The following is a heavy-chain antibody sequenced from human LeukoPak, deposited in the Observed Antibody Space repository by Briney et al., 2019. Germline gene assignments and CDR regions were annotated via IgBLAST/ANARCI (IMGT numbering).Heavy chain of an antibody. V-gene: IGHV4-59*08. J-gene: IGHJ4*02. CDR1: GGSISSYY. Sequence: SETLSLTCTVSGGSISSYYWSWIRQPPGKGLEWIGYIYYSGSTNYNPSLKSRVTISVDTSKNQFSLKLSSVTAADTAVYYCARHQFRFLEWLFYFDYWGQGILVTVSS. CDR2: IYYSGST. CDR3: ARHQFRFLEWLFYFDY. D-gene: IGHD3-3*01.